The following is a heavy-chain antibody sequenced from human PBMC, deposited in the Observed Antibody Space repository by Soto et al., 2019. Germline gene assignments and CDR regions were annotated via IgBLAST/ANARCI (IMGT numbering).Heavy chain of an antibody. CDR2: ISYSGGST. J-gene: IGHJ4*02. CDR3: AKDRRYSSRSFDY. CDR1: GLTISSYG. V-gene: IGHV3-23*01. D-gene: IGHD6-13*01. Sequence: PGVSMSLSCAAAGLTISSYGMHWVRKAPGKGLEWVAAISYSGGSTYYADSVKGRFTISRDNSKNTLYLQMNSLRAEDTAVYYCAKDRRYSSRSFDYWGQGTLVTVSS.